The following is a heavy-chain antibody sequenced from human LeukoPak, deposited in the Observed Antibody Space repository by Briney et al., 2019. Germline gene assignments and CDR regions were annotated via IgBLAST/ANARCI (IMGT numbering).Heavy chain of an antibody. CDR3: AKDSGDYAGCFDY. CDR2: ISGSGGST. Sequence: AGSLRLSCAASGFTFSSYAMSWVRQAPGKGLEWVSAISGSGGSTYYADSVKGRFTISRDNSKNTLYLQMNSLRAEDAAVYYCAKDSGDYAGCFDYWGQGTLVTVSS. CDR1: GFTFSSYA. J-gene: IGHJ4*02. V-gene: IGHV3-23*01. D-gene: IGHD4-17*01.